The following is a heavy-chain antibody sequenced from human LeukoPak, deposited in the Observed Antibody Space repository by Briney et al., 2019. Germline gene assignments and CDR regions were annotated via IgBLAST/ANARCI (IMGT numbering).Heavy chain of an antibody. Sequence: PGGSLRLSCAASGFTFSGSAMHWVRQASGKGLEGVGRIRSKANSYATAYAASVKSRFTISRDDSKNTAYLQMNSLKTEDTAVYYCTRPTAYNWFDPWGQGTLVTVSS. D-gene: IGHD4-17*01. CDR3: TRPTAYNWFDP. V-gene: IGHV3-73*01. CDR2: IRSKANSYAT. J-gene: IGHJ5*02. CDR1: GFTFSGSA.